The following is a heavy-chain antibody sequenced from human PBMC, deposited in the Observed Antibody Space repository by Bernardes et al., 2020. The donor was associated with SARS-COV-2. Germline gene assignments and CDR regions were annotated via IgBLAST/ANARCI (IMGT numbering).Heavy chain of an antibody. V-gene: IGHV3-21*06. CDR3: ARGPYCPGGVCTFYGMDV. D-gene: IGHD2-8*02. J-gene: IGHJ6*02. CDR1: GFTFSTYS. Sequence: GGSLRLSCAASGFTFSTYSLNWVRQAPGKGLEWVSSISSRSSYKYYADSVKGRFTISRDNAKNSLYLEMNSLRAEDTAVYYCARGPYCPGGVCTFYGMDVWGQGTTVTVSS. CDR2: ISSRSSYK.